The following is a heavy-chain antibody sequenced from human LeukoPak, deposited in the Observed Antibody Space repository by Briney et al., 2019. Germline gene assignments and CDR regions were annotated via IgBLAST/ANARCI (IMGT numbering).Heavy chain of an antibody. CDR3: ARGGGWFDP. D-gene: IGHD3-16*01. CDR2: IYYSGST. V-gene: IGHV4-59*01. J-gene: IGHJ5*02. CDR1: GGSISSYY. Sequence: NASETLSLTCTVSGGSISSYYWSWIRQPPGKGLEWIGYIYYSGSTNYNPSLKSRVTISVDTSKNQFSLKLSSVTAADTAVYYCARGGGWFDPWGQGTLVTVSS.